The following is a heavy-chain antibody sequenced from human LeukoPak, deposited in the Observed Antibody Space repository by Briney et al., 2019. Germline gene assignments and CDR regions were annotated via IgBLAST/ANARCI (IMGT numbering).Heavy chain of an antibody. CDR2: ISASGGST. D-gene: IGHD3-10*01. CDR3: AKVMKGSERLTMVRGVIIKTAGLYYMDV. Sequence: PGGSLRLSCAASGFTLGSYAMSWVRQAPGKGLEWVSSISASGGSTNYADSVKSRFTISRDNSKNTVYLQMNSLRAEDTAVYYCAKVMKGSERLTMVRGVIIKTAGLYYMDVWGKGTTVTVSS. J-gene: IGHJ6*03. CDR1: GFTLGSYA. V-gene: IGHV3-23*01.